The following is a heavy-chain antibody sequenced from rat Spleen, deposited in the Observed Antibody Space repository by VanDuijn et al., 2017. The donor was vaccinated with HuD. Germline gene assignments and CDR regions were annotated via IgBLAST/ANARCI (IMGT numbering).Heavy chain of an antibody. CDR3: ARRGAAFAY. Sequence: EVQMVESGGGLVQPGRSMKLSCAASGFTFSNYGMAWVRQAPTKGLEWVASISTSGGSTYYRDSVKGRFTVSRDNAKSTLYLQMDSLRSEDTATYYCARRGAAFAYWGQGTLVTVSS. J-gene: IGHJ3*01. CDR2: ISTSGGST. CDR1: GFTFSNYG. D-gene: IGHD1-2*01. V-gene: IGHV5-25*01.